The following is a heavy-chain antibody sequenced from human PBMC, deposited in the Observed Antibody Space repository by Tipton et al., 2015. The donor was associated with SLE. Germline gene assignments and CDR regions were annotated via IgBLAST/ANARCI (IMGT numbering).Heavy chain of an antibody. CDR3: ARWAGPTVNFDY. D-gene: IGHD4-11*01. CDR2: IYYSGST. J-gene: IGHJ4*02. V-gene: IGHV4-59*01. Sequence: TLSLTCTVSGGSISSYYWSWIRQPPGKGLEWIGYIYYSGSTNYNPSLKSRVTISVDTSKYQFSLKLSSVTAADTAVYYCARWAGPTVNFDYWGQGTLVTVSS. CDR1: GGSISSYY.